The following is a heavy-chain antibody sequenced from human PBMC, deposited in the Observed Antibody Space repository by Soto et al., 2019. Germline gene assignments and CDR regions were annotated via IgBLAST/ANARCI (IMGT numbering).Heavy chain of an antibody. CDR2: INPNGGST. J-gene: IGHJ4*01. D-gene: IGHD3-22*01. Sequence: GASVRVSCKASGYIFTNYYIHWVRQAPGQGLEWMAIINPNGGSTNCAQEFQGRITLTRDTSTSTVYMDLSSLTSEDTAVYYCSRYRGDSNGYYHDYWSQGTLVTVSA. CDR3: SRYRGDSNGYYHDY. V-gene: IGHV1-46*01. CDR1: GYIFTNYY.